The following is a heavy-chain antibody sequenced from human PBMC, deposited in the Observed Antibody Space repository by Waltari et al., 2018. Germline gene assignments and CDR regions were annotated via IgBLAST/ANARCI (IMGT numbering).Heavy chain of an antibody. Sequence: QVQLQQWGAGLLKPSETLSLTCAVYGGSFSGYYWSWIRQPPGKGLEWIGEINHSGSTNYNPSLKSRVTISVDTSKNQFSLKLSSVTAADTAVYYCARQPFENTVTTNLFGAFDIWGQGTMVTVSS. D-gene: IGHD4-17*01. V-gene: IGHV4-34*01. J-gene: IGHJ3*02. CDR3: ARQPFENTVTTNLFGAFDI. CDR1: GGSFSGYY. CDR2: INHSGST.